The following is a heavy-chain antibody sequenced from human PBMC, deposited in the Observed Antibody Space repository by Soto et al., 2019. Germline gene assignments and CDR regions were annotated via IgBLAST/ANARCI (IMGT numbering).Heavy chain of an antibody. Sequence: VGSLRLSCAASGFTFSTYWMHWVRQAPGKGLVWVSRIKTDGSVTTYADSVKGRFTISRDNAKNTLYLQMNTLRAEDTAVYYCARDLGGSHDYWGRGTLVTVSS. CDR1: GFTFSTYW. CDR3: ARDLGGSHDY. V-gene: IGHV3-74*01. J-gene: IGHJ4*02. CDR2: IKTDGSVT. D-gene: IGHD3-16*01.